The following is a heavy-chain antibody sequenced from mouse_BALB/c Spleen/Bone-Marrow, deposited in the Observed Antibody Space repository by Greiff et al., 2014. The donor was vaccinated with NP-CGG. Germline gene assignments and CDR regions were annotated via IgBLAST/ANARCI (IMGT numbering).Heavy chain of an antibody. D-gene: IGHD2-14*01. CDR2: IHPNSGNT. CDR3: ARSYRFWYFDV. Sequence: VKLVESGSVLVRPGASVKLSCKASGYTFTSSWMHWAKQRPGQGLEWIGDIHPNSGNTNYNEKFRGMATLTVDTSSNTAYVDLSSLTSEDSAVYYCARSYRFWYFDVWGAGTTVTVSS. V-gene: IGHV1S130*01. J-gene: IGHJ1*01. CDR1: GYTFTSSW.